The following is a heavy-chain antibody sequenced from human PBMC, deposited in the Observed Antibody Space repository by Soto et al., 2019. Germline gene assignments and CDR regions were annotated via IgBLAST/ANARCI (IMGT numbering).Heavy chain of an antibody. V-gene: IGHV3-74*03. J-gene: IGHJ3*01. Sequence: GGSLRLSCAASGFTFNRYGMHWVRQAPGKGLVWVSRINTDGSVAMYVDSVKGRFTISRDNAKNSLYLQMNSLRAEDTAVYYCARDQLYYNDISGRPLNAFDVWGQGTMVTVSS. CDR1: GFTFNRYG. CDR3: ARDQLYYNDISGRPLNAFDV. D-gene: IGHD3-22*01. CDR2: INTDGSVA.